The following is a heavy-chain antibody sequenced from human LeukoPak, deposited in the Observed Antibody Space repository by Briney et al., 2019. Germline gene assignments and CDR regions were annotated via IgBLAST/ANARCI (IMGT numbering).Heavy chain of an antibody. CDR1: GGSISSSSYY. CDR2: IYYSGST. Sequence: SETLSLTCTVSGGSISSSSYYWGWIRQPPGKGLEWIGSIYYSGSTYYNPSLKSRVTISVDTSKNQFSLKLSSVTAADTAVYYCARGERGSGSCVLFDPWGQGTLVTVSS. V-gene: IGHV4-39*07. J-gene: IGHJ5*02. D-gene: IGHD3-10*01. CDR3: ARGERGSGSCVLFDP.